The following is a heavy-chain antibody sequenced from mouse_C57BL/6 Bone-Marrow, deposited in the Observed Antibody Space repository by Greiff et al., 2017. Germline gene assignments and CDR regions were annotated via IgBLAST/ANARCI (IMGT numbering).Heavy chain of an antibody. J-gene: IGHJ4*01. Sequence: QVQLQQPGAELVKPGASVKLSCKASGYTFTSYWLHWVKQRHGQGLEGIGMYHPNRGSTNYNEKLKSKATLTVDKSTSTAYMQPSSLTSEDSAVYYCAKNDYSYAIAYWGQVTSVTVSS. CDR1: GYTFTSYW. V-gene: IGHV1-64*01. D-gene: IGHD2-12*01. CDR2: YHPNRGST. CDR3: AKNDYSYAIAY.